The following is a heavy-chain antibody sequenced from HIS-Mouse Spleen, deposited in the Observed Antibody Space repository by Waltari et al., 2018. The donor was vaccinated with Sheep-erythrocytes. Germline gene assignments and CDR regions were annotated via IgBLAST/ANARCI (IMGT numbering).Heavy chain of an antibody. CDR3: ARLFYVDIVATTLFDY. V-gene: IGHV5-51*01. CDR2: TTPGCSGT. J-gene: IGHJ4*02. CDR1: GYSFTSYW. D-gene: IGHD5-12*01. Sequence: EVQLVQSGAEVKKPGESLKISCKGSGYSFTSYWNGWVRRMPGKGREGRGFTTPGCSGTRYSPSFQGQVTISADKSISTAYLQWSSLKASDTAMYYCARLFYVDIVATTLFDYWGQGTLVTVSS.